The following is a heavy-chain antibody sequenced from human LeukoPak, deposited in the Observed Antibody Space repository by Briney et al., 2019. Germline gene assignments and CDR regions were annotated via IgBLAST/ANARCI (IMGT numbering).Heavy chain of an antibody. D-gene: IGHD1-1*01. CDR1: GFSLSTTAVG. CDR2: IYWDDDDR. J-gene: IGHJ3*02. CDR3: ARLREGWNLNTLIPFDM. Sequence: SGPTLVNPTQTLTLTCTLSGFSLSTTAVGVGWIRQPPGKALEWLAVIYWDDDDRYYSPSLNNRLTITEGTSKNQVVLRMTNMDPEDTGTYFCARLREGWNLNTLIPFDMWGQGTMVTVSS. V-gene: IGHV2-5*02.